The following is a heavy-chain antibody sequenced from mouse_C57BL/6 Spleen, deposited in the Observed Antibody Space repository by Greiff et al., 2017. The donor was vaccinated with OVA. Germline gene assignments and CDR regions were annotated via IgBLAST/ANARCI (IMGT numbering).Heavy chain of an antibody. Sequence: EVQGVESGGGLVQPKGSLKLSCAASGFTFNTYAMHWVRQAPGKGLEWVARIRSKSSNYATYYADSGKDRFTISRDDSQSILYLQMNILKTEDAAMYYYVRGGTGYYFDYWGQGTTLTVSS. CDR1: GFTFNTYA. CDR3: VRGGTGYYFDY. CDR2: IRSKSSNYAT. V-gene: IGHV10-3*01. D-gene: IGHD4-1*01. J-gene: IGHJ2*01.